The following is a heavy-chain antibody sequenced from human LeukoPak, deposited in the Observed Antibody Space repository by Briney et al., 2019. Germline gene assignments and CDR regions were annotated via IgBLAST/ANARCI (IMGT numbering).Heavy chain of an antibody. D-gene: IGHD6-19*01. V-gene: IGHV3-48*02. CDR2: ISSSSSPI. J-gene: IGHJ4*02. CDR1: GFSFSTYS. Sequence: GGSLRLSCAASGFSFSTYSMNWVRRAPGKGLEWLSYISSSSSPIYYADSVKGRFTISRDNAKNSLYLDMNSLRDEDTAVYYCATEDSGRFHWGQGTLVTVSS. CDR3: ATEDSGRFH.